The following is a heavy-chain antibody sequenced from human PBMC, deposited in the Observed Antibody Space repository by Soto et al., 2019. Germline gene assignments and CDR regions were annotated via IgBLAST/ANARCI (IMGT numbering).Heavy chain of an antibody. V-gene: IGHV3-53*01. Sequence: GGSLRLSCAASGFTVNSKYMSWVSQAPGKGLEWVSVIYSGGDTYYTDSVKGRFTISRDNSENTVSLQMNSLRAEDTALYYCASEWEWDGRAFDIWGQGTMVTVSS. D-gene: IGHD1-26*01. J-gene: IGHJ3*02. CDR3: ASEWEWDGRAFDI. CDR1: GFTVNSKY. CDR2: IYSGGDT.